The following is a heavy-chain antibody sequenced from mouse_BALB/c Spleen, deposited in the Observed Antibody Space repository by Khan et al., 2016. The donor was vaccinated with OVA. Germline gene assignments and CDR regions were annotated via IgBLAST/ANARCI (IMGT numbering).Heavy chain of an antibody. CDR2: IFPGTGTT. J-gene: IGHJ3*01. CDR3: ARGYFGNYEFVY. Sequence: QVQLKQSGAELVKPGASVKLSCKTSGYTFTSYWIQWVKQRPGQGLGWIGQIFPGTGTTYYNENFKGKATLTVDTSANTAYMQFSSLTSEDSAVYFGARGYFGNYEFVYWGQGTLVTVSP. D-gene: IGHD2-1*01. V-gene: IGHV1S132*01. CDR1: GYTFTSYW.